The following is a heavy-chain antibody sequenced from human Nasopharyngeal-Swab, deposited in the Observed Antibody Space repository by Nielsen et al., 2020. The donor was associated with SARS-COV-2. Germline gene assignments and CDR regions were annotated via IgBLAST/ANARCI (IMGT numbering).Heavy chain of an antibody. CDR3: ARGRIVVVPAARVGSNWFDP. CDR1: GYSISSGYY. CDR2: IYHSGST. Sequence: SETLSLTCTVSGYSISSGYYWGWIRQPPGKGLEWIGSIYHSGSTYYNPSLKSRVTISVDTSKNQFSLKLSSVTAADTAVYYCARGRIVVVPAARVGSNWFDPWGQGTLVTVSS. D-gene: IGHD2-2*01. V-gene: IGHV4-38-2*02. J-gene: IGHJ5*02.